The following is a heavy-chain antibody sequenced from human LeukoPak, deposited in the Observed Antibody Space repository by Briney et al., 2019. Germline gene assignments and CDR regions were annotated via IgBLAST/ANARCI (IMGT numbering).Heavy chain of an antibody. CDR2: IHTRGST. V-gene: IGHV4-61*02. J-gene: IGHJ4*02. Sequence: SETLSLTCTVSGGSISNGTYYWSWIRQPAGKGLEWIGRIHTRGSTNYNPSLKSRVTISVDTSKNQFSLKLSSVTAADTAVYYCARGPASTELWLDYFDYWGQGTLVTVSS. D-gene: IGHD3-10*01. CDR3: ARGPASTELWLDYFDY. CDR1: GGSISNGTYY.